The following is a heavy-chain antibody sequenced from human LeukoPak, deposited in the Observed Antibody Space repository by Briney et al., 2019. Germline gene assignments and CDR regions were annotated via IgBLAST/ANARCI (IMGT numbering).Heavy chain of an antibody. V-gene: IGHV3-30*04. CDR1: GFTFSSFA. J-gene: IGHJ6*03. CDR3: AKVPFVVAARDYYYYMDV. D-gene: IGHD2-15*01. CDR2: ILYDGSNK. Sequence: GGSLRLSCAASGFTFSSFAMHWVRQAPGKGLEWVALILYDGSNKYYAESVKGRFSISRDNSKNTLFLQMNSLRAEDTAVYYCAKVPFVVAARDYYYYMDVWGKGTTVTISS.